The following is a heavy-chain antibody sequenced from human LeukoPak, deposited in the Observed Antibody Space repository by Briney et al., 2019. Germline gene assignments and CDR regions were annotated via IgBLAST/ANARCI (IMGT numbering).Heavy chain of an antibody. CDR3: AKAGIAAALGFDP. D-gene: IGHD6-13*01. V-gene: IGHV1-69*05. J-gene: IGHJ5*02. Sequence: GASVNVSCTASGDTFSSYAISWVRQAPGQGLEWMGGIIPIFGTANYAQKFQGRVTITTDESTSTAYMELSSLRSEDTAVYYCAKAGIAAALGFDPWGQGTLVTVSS. CDR1: GDTFSSYA. CDR2: IIPIFGTA.